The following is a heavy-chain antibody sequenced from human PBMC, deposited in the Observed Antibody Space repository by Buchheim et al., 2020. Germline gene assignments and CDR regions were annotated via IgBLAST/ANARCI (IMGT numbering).Heavy chain of an antibody. Sequence: EVQLLESGGGLVQPGGSLRLSCAASGFTFSSYAMSWVRQAPGKGLEWVSAISGSGGSTYYADSVKGRFTISRDNSKNTLYLQMNSLRAEDTAVYYCATTRLYCSGGSCYGHFPPHAEYFQHWGQGTL. CDR2: ISGSGGST. CDR3: ATTRLYCSGGSCYGHFPPHAEYFQH. D-gene: IGHD2-15*01. J-gene: IGHJ1*01. V-gene: IGHV3-23*01. CDR1: GFTFSSYA.